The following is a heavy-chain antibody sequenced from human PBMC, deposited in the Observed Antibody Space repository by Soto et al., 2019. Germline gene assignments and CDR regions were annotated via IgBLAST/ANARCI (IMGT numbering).Heavy chain of an antibody. D-gene: IGHD1-7*01. CDR2: SSATGAGT. CDR1: GFTFSSYG. J-gene: IGHJ4*02. CDR3: AKDRRAGGNYGFYSDF. Sequence: EVQLLESGGGLVQPGGSLRLSCAASGFTFSSYGMTWVRQAPGKGLEWVSFSSATGAGTYYADSVKGRFTISRDNSKNTLYLQMTGLRADAPAVYYCAKDRRAGGNYGFYSDFWGQGALVIVPS. V-gene: IGHV3-23*01.